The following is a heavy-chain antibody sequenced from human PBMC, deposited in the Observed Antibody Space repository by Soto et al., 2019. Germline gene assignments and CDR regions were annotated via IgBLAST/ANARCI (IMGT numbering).Heavy chain of an antibody. V-gene: IGHV1-46*01. CDR1: GYTFTSYY. CDR2: INPSGGST. D-gene: IGHD3-16*02. J-gene: IGHJ4*02. Sequence: ASVKVSCKASGYTFTSYYMHWVRQAPGQGLEWMGIINPSGGSTSYAQKFQGRVTMTRDTSTSTVYMELSSLRSEDTAVYYCARGVRDYDYVWGSYQIDYGGQRTLVTVSS. CDR3: ARGVRDYDYVWGSYQIDY.